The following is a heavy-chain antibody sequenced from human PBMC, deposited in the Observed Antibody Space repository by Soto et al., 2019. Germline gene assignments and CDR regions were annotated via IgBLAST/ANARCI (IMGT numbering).Heavy chain of an antibody. J-gene: IGHJ6*02. CDR1: GYTFTGYY. CDR3: ARSSLYGSGSYYNVDYYYGMDV. Sequence: ASVKVSCKASGYTFTGYYMHWVRQAPGQGLEWMGWINPNIGGTNYAQKFQGWVTMTRDTTISTAYMELSRLRSDDTAVYYCARSSLYGSGSYYNVDYYYGMDVWGQGTTVTVSS. V-gene: IGHV1-2*04. CDR2: INPNIGGT. D-gene: IGHD3-10*01.